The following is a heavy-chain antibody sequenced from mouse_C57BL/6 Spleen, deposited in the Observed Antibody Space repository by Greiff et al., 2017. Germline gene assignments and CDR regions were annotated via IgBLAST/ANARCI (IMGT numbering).Heavy chain of an antibody. Sequence: QVQLQQPGAELVRPGTSVKLSCKASGYTFTSYWMHWVKQRPGQGLEWIGVIDPSDSYTNYNQKFKGKATLTVDTSSSTAYMQLSSLTSEDSAVYYCARGLIYDGYYGAYWGQGTLVTVSA. CDR1: GYTFTSYW. D-gene: IGHD2-3*01. V-gene: IGHV1-59*01. J-gene: IGHJ3*01. CDR2: IDPSDSYT. CDR3: ARGLIYDGYYGAY.